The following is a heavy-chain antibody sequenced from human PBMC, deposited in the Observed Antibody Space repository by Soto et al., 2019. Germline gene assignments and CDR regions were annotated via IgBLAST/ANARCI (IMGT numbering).Heavy chain of an antibody. J-gene: IGHJ4*01. CDR2: MSYDGSNT. V-gene: IGHV3-30-3*01. D-gene: IGHD6-19*01. CDR1: GFTFSSYS. Sequence: QVQLVDSGGGVVQPGRFLRLSCVASGFTFSSYSMHWVRQAPGKGLEWVAVMSYDGSNTYYADSLKGRFTISRDNSKNTLFLQMSSLTADDSAVYYCARDPSPYTSGWYGIDFWGLGTLVTVSS. CDR3: ARDPSPYTSGWYGIDF.